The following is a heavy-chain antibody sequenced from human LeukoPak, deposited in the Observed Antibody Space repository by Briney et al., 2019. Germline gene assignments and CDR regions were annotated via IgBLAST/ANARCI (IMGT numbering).Heavy chain of an antibody. CDR3: ARRTTRAWFDP. V-gene: IGHV3-48*03. D-gene: IGHD1-26*01. Sequence: PGGSLRLSCAASGFTFSSYEMNWVRQAPGKGLEWVSYISSSGSTIYYADSVKGRFPISRDNAKNSLYLQMNSLRAEGTAVYYCARRTTRAWFDPWGQGTLVTVSS. CDR2: ISSSGSTI. CDR1: GFTFSSYE. J-gene: IGHJ5*02.